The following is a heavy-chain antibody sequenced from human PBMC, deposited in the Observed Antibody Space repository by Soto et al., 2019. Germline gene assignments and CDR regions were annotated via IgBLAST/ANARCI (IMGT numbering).Heavy chain of an antibody. CDR3: ARKGDYYYYYMDV. CDR1: GGSFSGYY. Sequence: PSETLSLTCAVYGGSFSGYYWSWIHQPPGKGLEWIGEINHSGSTNYNPSLKSRVTISVDTSKNQFSLKLSSVTAADTAVYYCARKGDYYYYYMDVWGKGTTVTVSS. V-gene: IGHV4-34*01. J-gene: IGHJ6*03. D-gene: IGHD3-16*01. CDR2: INHSGST.